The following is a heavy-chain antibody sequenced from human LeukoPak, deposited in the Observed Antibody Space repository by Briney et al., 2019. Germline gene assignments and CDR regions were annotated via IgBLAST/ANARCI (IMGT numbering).Heavy chain of an antibody. V-gene: IGHV3-30-3*01. D-gene: IGHD1-26*01. CDR1: GFIFSSYA. J-gene: IGHJ4*02. CDR3: ARENLYSGSYYFDY. CDR2: ISYDGSNK. Sequence: GRSLRLSCAASGFIFSSYAMHWVRQAPGKGLEWVAVISYDGSNKYYADSVKGRFTISRDNSKNTLYLQMNSLRAEDTAVYYCARENLYSGSYYFDYWGQGTLVTVSS.